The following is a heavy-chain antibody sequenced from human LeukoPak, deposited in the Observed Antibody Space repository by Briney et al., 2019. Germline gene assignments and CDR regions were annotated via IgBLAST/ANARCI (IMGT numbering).Heavy chain of an antibody. Sequence: PGGSLRLSCAASGFTFSSYGMHWVRQAPGKGLEWVAVISYDGSNKYYADSVKGRFTISRDNSKNTLYLQMNSLRAEDTAVYYCAKSMEAGDFWSGLDYWGQGTLVTVSS. CDR3: AKSMEAGDFWSGLDY. CDR1: GFTFSSYG. CDR2: ISYDGSNK. D-gene: IGHD3-3*01. V-gene: IGHV3-30*18. J-gene: IGHJ4*02.